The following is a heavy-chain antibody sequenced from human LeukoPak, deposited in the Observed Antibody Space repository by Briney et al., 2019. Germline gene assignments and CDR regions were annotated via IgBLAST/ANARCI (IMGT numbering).Heavy chain of an antibody. J-gene: IGHJ4*02. D-gene: IGHD5-24*01. V-gene: IGHV3-73*01. CDR2: IRSKTNNYAT. Sequence: GGSLRLSCAASGVTFSGSAMHWVRQASGKGLEWVGRIRSKTNNYATAFAASVKGRFTISRDDSKNTAYLQMNSLKTEDTAVYYCTRERDGDGYNSDWGQGTLVTVSS. CDR3: TRERDGDGYNSD. CDR1: GVTFSGSA.